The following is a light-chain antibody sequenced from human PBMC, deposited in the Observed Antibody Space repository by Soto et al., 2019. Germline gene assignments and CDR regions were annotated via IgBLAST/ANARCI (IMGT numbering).Light chain of an antibody. V-gene: IGKV3-15*01. CDR3: QQYDNWPPMYT. CDR2: GAS. J-gene: IGKJ2*01. CDR1: QSGSRN. Sequence: EIVMTQSPATLSVSPGERATLSCRASQSGSRNLAWYQQKPGQDPRLLIYGASTRTTGIPARFSGSGSGTAFTLTISSLQSEDFAVYYCQQYDNWPPMYTFGQGTKLEI.